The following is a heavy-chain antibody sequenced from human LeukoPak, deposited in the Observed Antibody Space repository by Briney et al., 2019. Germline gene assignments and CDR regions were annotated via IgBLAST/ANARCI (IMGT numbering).Heavy chain of an antibody. Sequence: PSETLSLTCTVSGGCISSSSYYWGWIRQPPGKGLEWIGSIYYSGSTYYNPSLKSRVTISVDTSKNQFSLKLSSVTAADTAVYYCARQNYYDVYYFDYWGQGTLVTVSS. D-gene: IGHD3-22*01. CDR2: IYYSGST. CDR3: ARQNYYDVYYFDY. J-gene: IGHJ4*02. CDR1: GGCISSSSYY. V-gene: IGHV4-39*01.